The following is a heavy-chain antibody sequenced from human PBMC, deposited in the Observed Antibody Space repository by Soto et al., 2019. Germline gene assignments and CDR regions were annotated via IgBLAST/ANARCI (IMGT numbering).Heavy chain of an antibody. J-gene: IGHJ4*02. CDR1: GYTFTSYG. D-gene: IGHD3-22*01. CDR2: ISTYTGNT. Sequence: QVQLVQSGAEVKKPGASVKVSCKASGYTFTSYGITWVRQAPGEGLERMGWISTYTGNTNYAQKLQGRVTMTTDTTTCTVYVALRSLRSDDTAVYYCARAHDYDSRGYYLPGYWGQGTLVTVSS. V-gene: IGHV1-18*04. CDR3: ARAHDYDSRGYYLPGY.